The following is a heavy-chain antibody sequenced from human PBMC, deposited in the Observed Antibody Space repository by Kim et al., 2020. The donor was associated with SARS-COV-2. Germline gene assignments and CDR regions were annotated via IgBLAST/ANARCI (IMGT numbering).Heavy chain of an antibody. D-gene: IGHD3-16*01. CDR3: ATRGERFSMDV. J-gene: IGHJ6*02. V-gene: IGHV5-51*01. CDR2: IYPGDTDT. CDR1: GYNFATYW. Sequence: GESLKISCRGSGYNFATYWIVWVRQMPGKGLEWMGIIYPGDTDTRYNPSFQGQVTISADKSISTAYLQWSSLKASDTAIYYCATRGERFSMDVWGPGTTVTVSS.